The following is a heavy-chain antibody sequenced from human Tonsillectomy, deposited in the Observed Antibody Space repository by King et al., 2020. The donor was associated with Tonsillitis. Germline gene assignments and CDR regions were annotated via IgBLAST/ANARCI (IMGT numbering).Heavy chain of an antibody. V-gene: IGHV3-33*01. D-gene: IGHD3-22*01. CDR1: GFTFSGYG. CDR2: IWYDGSNK. J-gene: IGHJ4*02. CDR3: AREGYYYDSSGSNTFDY. Sequence: VQLVESGGGVVQPGRSLRLSCAASGFTFSGYGMHWVRQAPGKGLEWVAIIWYDGSNKYYADSVKGRFTISRDNSKNTLYLQMNSLRAEDTAVYYCAREGYYYDSSGSNTFDYWGQGTLVTVSS.